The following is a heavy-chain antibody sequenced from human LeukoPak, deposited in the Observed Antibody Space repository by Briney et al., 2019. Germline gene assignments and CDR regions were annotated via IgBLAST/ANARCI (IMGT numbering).Heavy chain of an antibody. Sequence: GGSLRLSCAASGFTFSSYEMNWVRQAPGKGLEWVSYISSSGSTIYYADSVKGRFTISRDNAKNSLYLQMNSLRAEDTAVYYCATLESAAGGFYYYYYYMDVWGKGTTVTVSS. CDR3: ATLESAAGGFYYYYYYMDV. J-gene: IGHJ6*03. CDR1: GFTFSSYE. V-gene: IGHV3-48*03. CDR2: ISSSGSTI. D-gene: IGHD6-13*01.